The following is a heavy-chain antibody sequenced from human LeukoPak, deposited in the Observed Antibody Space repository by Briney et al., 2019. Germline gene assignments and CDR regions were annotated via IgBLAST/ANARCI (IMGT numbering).Heavy chain of an antibody. CDR1: GFTFSSYA. V-gene: IGHV3-23*01. Sequence: GGSLRLSCAASGFTFSSYAMSWVRQAPGKGLEWVSAISGSGGSTYYADSVKGRSTISRDNSKNTLYLQMNSLRAEDTAVYYCAKLVGATVNYYYYYMDVWGKGTTVTVSS. CDR2: ISGSGGST. J-gene: IGHJ6*03. CDR3: AKLVGATVNYYYYYMDV. D-gene: IGHD1-26*01.